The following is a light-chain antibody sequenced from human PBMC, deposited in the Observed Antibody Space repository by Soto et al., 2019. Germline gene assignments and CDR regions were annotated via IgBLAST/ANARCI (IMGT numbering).Light chain of an antibody. CDR1: QGIRND. V-gene: IGKV1-6*01. CDR2: GAS. Sequence: AIQMTQSPSSLSASVGGRVAMTCRASQGIRNDLAWYQQKPGEAPKLLIYGASNLQSVVPSRFSGSGSDTDFTLTISSLQPEDCAIYYCLQDYSYPRTFGLGTRVEIK. CDR3: LQDYSYPRT. J-gene: IGKJ1*01.